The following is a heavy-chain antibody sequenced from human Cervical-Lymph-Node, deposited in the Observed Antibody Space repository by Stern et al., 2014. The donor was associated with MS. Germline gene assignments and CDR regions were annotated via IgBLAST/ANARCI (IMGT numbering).Heavy chain of an antibody. CDR3: ARDRHDLGYCSGGSCYLPDY. J-gene: IGHJ4*02. Sequence: VQLVESGGGVVQPGRSLRLSCAASGFTFSSYGMHWVRQAPGKGLEWVAVIWYDGSNKYYADSVKGRCTISRDNSKITLYLQMNSLRAEDTAVYYCARDRHDLGYCSGGSCYLPDYWGQGTLVTVSS. CDR1: GFTFSSYG. V-gene: IGHV3-33*01. D-gene: IGHD2-15*01. CDR2: IWYDGSNK.